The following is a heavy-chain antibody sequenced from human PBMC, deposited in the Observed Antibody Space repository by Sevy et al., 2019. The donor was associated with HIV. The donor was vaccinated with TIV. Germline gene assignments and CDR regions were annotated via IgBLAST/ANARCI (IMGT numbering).Heavy chain of an antibody. V-gene: IGHV3-74*01. CDR3: ARAGQYDFWSGYYTGIYGMDV. D-gene: IGHD3-3*01. CDR1: GFTFSSYW. CDR2: INSDGSST. Sequence: GGSLRLSCAASGFTFSSYWMHWVRQAPGKGLVWVSRINSDGSSTSYADSVKGRFTISRENAKNTLYLQMNSLRAEDTAVYYCARAGQYDFWSGYYTGIYGMDVWGQGTTVTVSS. J-gene: IGHJ6*02.